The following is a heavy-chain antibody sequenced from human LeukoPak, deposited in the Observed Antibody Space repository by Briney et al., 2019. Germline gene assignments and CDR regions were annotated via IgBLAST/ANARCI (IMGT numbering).Heavy chain of an antibody. Sequence: GGSLRLSCAASGFTFSSYSMNWVRQTPGKGLEWVSSISSSSSYIYYADSVKGRFTISRDNAKNSLYLQMNSLRAEDTAVYYCARGAAGSYSGIDYWGQGTLVTVSS. D-gene: IGHD6-13*01. V-gene: IGHV3-21*01. CDR1: GFTFSSYS. CDR2: ISSSSSYI. CDR3: ARGAAGSYSGIDY. J-gene: IGHJ4*02.